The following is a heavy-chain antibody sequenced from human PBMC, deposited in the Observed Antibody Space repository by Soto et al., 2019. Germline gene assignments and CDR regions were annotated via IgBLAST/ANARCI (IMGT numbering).Heavy chain of an antibody. J-gene: IGHJ4*02. CDR3: ARSDYGDYVPY. CDR1: GGSISSYY. V-gene: IGHV4-59*01. Sequence: QVQLQESGPGLVKPSETLSLTCTVSGGSISSYYWSWIRQPPGKGLEWIGYIYYSGSTNYNPSLKRRVTISVDTSKNQFSLKLSSVTAADTAVYYCARSDYGDYVPYWGQGTLVTVSS. D-gene: IGHD4-17*01. CDR2: IYYSGST.